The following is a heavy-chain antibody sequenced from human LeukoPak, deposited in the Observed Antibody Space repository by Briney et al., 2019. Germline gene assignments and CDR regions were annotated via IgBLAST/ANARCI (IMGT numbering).Heavy chain of an antibody. D-gene: IGHD3-3*01. Sequence: PGESLKISCKGSGYSFTSYWIGWVRQMPGIGLEWMGIIYPGDSDTRYSPSFQGQVTISADKSISTAYLQWSSLKASDTAMYYCARLGGYDFWSGDYYYGMDVWGQGTTVTVSS. J-gene: IGHJ6*02. CDR3: ARLGGYDFWSGDYYYGMDV. CDR1: GYSFTSYW. CDR2: IYPGDSDT. V-gene: IGHV5-51*01.